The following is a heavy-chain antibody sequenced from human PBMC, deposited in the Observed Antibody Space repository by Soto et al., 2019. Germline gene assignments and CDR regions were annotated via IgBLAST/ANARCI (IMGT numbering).Heavy chain of an antibody. Sequence: PGGSLRLSCAASGFTFDDYAMHWVRQAPGKGLEWVSGISWNSGSIGYADSVKGRFTISRDNAKNSLYPQMNSLRAEDTALYYCAKDTKIAVAGSRSAFDIWGQGTMVTVSS. CDR1: GFTFDDYA. V-gene: IGHV3-9*01. CDR3: AKDTKIAVAGSRSAFDI. D-gene: IGHD6-19*01. CDR2: ISWNSGSI. J-gene: IGHJ3*02.